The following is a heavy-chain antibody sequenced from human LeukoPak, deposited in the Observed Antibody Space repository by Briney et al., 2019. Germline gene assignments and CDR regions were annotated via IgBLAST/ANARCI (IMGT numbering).Heavy chain of an antibody. CDR1: GFTFSCYW. D-gene: IGHD3-10*01. J-gene: IGHJ4*02. V-gene: IGHV3-7*03. Sequence: GGSLILCCAASGFTFSCYWMSWVRQAAGKGVEWVANIKREVSKKYCVCSVKGRFTMSRDNAKNSLYLQMNSLRAEDTAVYYCARDLVYGGQGTLVTVSS. CDR3: ARDLVY. CDR2: IKREVSKK.